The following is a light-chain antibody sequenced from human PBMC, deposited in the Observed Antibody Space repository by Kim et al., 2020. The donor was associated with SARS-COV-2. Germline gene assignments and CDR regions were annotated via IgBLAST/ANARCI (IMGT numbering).Light chain of an antibody. CDR2: QDT. Sequence: VSPGQTASIICSGYKLGDKYACWFQQKPGQPPVLVIYQDTMRPSGIPERFSGSNSGNTATLTISGTQAMDEAEYYCQAWDSSSAVFGGGTQLTVL. V-gene: IGLV3-1*01. J-gene: IGLJ3*02. CDR1: KLGDKY. CDR3: QAWDSSSAV.